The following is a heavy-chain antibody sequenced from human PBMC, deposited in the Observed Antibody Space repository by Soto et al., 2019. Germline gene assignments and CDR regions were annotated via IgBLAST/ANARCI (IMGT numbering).Heavy chain of an antibody. D-gene: IGHD3-16*01. Sequence: QITLKESGPTLVKPTQTLTLTCNFSGFSINTDRMGVSWIRQPPGKALECLALIYWDDDIRYNPSLRSRLSITSDTSKKQIVLTMTNMDPVDTATYYWARYPRAFWGIDYWGPGTLVTVS. J-gene: IGHJ4*02. CDR1: GFSINTDRMG. V-gene: IGHV2-5*02. CDR2: IYWDDDI. CDR3: ARYPRAFWGIDY.